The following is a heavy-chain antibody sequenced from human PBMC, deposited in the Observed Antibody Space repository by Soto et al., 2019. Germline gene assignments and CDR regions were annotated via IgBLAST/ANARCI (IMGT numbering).Heavy chain of an antibody. Sequence: SETLSLTCTVPGSCISSNYWRWIRQRPGKGPEGIGNMDNTGSSIYNPSLKSRFSLSLDTSKNQFSLKLISVTAADTAVYYCARDLWGYCGADCYPLDVWGQGTTVTVS. V-gene: IGHV4-59*01. CDR1: GSCISSNY. D-gene: IGHD2-21*02. CDR2: MDNTGSS. J-gene: IGHJ6*02. CDR3: ARDLWGYCGADCYPLDV.